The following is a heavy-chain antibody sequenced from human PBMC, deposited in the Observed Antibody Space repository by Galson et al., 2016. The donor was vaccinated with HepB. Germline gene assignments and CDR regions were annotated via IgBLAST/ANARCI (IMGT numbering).Heavy chain of an antibody. D-gene: IGHD3/OR15-3a*01. CDR2: INAGGNNR. Sequence: SLRLSCAASGFTLSTYPMGWVRQAPGKGPEWVSGINAGGNNRYYSDSVKGRFAISRDNSKNTLYLQLDNLRGEDTAVYYCVKYVGLDGFDYWAREPWSLSP. CDR3: VKYVGLDGFDY. CDR1: GFTLSTYP. V-gene: IGHV3-23*01. J-gene: IGHJ4*02.